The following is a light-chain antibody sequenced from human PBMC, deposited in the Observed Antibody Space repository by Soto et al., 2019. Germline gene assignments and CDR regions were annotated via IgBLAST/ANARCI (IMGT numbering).Light chain of an antibody. CDR1: RSNIGAGYD. CDR2: GNS. CDR3: QSYDSSLSSVV. J-gene: IGLJ2*01. V-gene: IGLV1-40*01. Sequence: QSVLTQPPSVSGAPGQRVTISCTGSRSNIGAGYDVHWYQQLPGTAPKLLIYGNSNRPSGVPDRFSGSKSGTSASLAITGLQDEDEADYYCQSYDSSLSSVVFGGGTKLTVL.